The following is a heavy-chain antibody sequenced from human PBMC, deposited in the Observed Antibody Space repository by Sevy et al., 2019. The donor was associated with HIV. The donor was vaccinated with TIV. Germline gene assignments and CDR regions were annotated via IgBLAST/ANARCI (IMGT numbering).Heavy chain of an antibody. Sequence: SETLSLTCTVSGGSITSYSWSWIRQPAGKGLEWLGSIYSNGNSNYNPSLKSRVTMSVDTSKNQFSLKLTSVNAADTAVYFCAREGGASSAWFENWFGPWGQGTLVTVSS. J-gene: IGHJ5*02. CDR3: AREGGASSAWFENWFGP. V-gene: IGHV4-4*07. CDR2: IYSNGNS. CDR1: GGSITSYS. D-gene: IGHD6-19*01.